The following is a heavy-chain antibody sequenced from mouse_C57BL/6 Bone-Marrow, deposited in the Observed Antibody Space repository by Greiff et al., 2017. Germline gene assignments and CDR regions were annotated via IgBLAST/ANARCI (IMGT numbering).Heavy chain of an antibody. CDR3: ARSNDYDAMDY. CDR1: GFTFTDYY. Sequence: EVQLVESGGGLVQPGGSLSLSCAASGFTFTDYYMSWVRQPPGKALEWLGFIRNKANGYTTEYSASVKGRFTISRDNSQSILYLQVNALRAEDSATFYCARSNDYDAMDYWGQGTSVTVSS. V-gene: IGHV7-3*01. CDR2: IRNKANGYTT. J-gene: IGHJ4*01.